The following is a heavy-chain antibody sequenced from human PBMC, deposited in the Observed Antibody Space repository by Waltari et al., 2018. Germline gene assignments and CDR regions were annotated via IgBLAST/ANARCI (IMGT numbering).Heavy chain of an antibody. D-gene: IGHD1-26*01. Sequence: QVQLQESGPGLVKPSQTLSLTCTVSGGSISSGSYYWSWIRQPAGKGLEWIGYIYTSGSTNYNPSLKSRVTISIDTSKNQFSLKLSSVTAADTAVYYCAREKVVGATKGYFDYWGQGTLVTVSS. V-gene: IGHV4-61*09. J-gene: IGHJ4*02. CDR1: GGSISSGSYY. CDR2: IYTSGST. CDR3: AREKVVGATKGYFDY.